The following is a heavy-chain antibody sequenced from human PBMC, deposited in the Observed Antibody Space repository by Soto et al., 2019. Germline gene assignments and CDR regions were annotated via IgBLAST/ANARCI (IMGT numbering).Heavy chain of an antibody. Sequence: QVQLVESGGGVVQPGRSLRLSCAASGFTFSSYGMHWVRQAPGKGLEWVAVISYDGSNKYYADSVKGRFTISRDNSKNTLYLQINSLRAEDTAVYYCAKGVSIVVVITTSAAFDIWGQGTMVTVSS. CDR1: GFTFSSYG. CDR3: AKGVSIVVVITTSAAFDI. CDR2: ISYDGSNK. J-gene: IGHJ3*02. D-gene: IGHD3-22*01. V-gene: IGHV3-30*18.